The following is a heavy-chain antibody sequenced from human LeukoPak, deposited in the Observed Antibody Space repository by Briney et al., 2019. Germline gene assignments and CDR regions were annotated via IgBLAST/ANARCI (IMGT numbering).Heavy chain of an antibody. J-gene: IGHJ4*02. CDR2: IWYDGSNK. V-gene: IGHV3-33*06. Sequence: GGSLRLSCAASGFTFSSYGMHWVRQAPGKGLEWVAVIWYDGSNKYYADSVKGRFTISGDNSKNTLYLQVDSLRAEDTAVYYCAKVPLSVWFGESPFDYWGQGTLVTVSS. CDR3: AKVPLSVWFGESPFDY. D-gene: IGHD3-10*01. CDR1: GFTFSSYG.